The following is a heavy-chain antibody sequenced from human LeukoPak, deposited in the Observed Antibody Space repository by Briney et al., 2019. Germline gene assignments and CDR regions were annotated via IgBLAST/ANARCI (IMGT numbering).Heavy chain of an antibody. CDR3: ASYEDYSNYAGGMDV. J-gene: IGHJ6*02. Sequence: GASVKVSCKASGHTFTSYGISWVRQAPGQGLEWMGWISAYNGNTNYAQKLQGRVTMTTDTSTSTAYMELRSLRSDDTAVYYCASYEDYSNYAGGMDVWGQGTTVTVSS. D-gene: IGHD4-11*01. CDR2: ISAYNGNT. CDR1: GHTFTSYG. V-gene: IGHV1-18*01.